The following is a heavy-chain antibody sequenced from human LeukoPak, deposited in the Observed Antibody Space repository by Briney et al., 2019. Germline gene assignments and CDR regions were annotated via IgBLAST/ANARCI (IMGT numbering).Heavy chain of an antibody. Sequence: SETLSLTCTVSGDSINGHYWSWIRQPPGKGLEWIGFIYTRGSTNYSPSLKSRVTMSGDTSKNQVSLTLNSVTAADTAVYYCARHWIETTKTYSYRFDPWGQGTLVTVSS. V-gene: IGHV4-4*09. J-gene: IGHJ5*02. CDR3: ARHWIETTKTYSYRFDP. CDR1: GDSINGHY. CDR2: IYTRGST. D-gene: IGHD1-1*01.